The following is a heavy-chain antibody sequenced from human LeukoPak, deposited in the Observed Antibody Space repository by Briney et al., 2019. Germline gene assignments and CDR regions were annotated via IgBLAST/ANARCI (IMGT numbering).Heavy chain of an antibody. CDR1: GYTFTGYY. CDR2: INPNSGGT. CDR3: ARDRDFGSGYYRLHYFDY. D-gene: IGHD3-3*01. V-gene: IGHV1-2*02. J-gene: IGHJ4*02. Sequence: ASVKVSCKASGYTFTGYYIHWVRQAPGQGLEWMGWINPNSGGTNYAQKFQGRVTMTRDTSIGTAYMELSRLRSDDTAVYYCARDRDFGSGYYRLHYFDYWGQGTLVTVSS.